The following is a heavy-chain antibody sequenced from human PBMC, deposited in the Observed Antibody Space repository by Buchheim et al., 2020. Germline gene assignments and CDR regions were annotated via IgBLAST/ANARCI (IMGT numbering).Heavy chain of an antibody. D-gene: IGHD2-2*01. CDR1: GGSFSGYY. CDR2: INHSGST. Sequence: QVQLQQWGAGLLKPSETLSLTCAVYGGSFSGYYWSWIRQPPGKGLEWIGEINHSGSTNYTPSLKSRVTISVDTSKNQFSLKLSSVTAADTAVYCCARWYCMSTSCYDRYYYYGRDVWSQGTT. V-gene: IGHV4-34*01. CDR3: ARWYCMSTSCYDRYYYYGRDV. J-gene: IGHJ6*02.